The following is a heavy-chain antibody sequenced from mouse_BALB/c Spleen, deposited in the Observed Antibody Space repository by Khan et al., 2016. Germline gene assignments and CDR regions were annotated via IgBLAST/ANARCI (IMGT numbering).Heavy chain of an antibody. CDR3: AREGITTVVARGLDY. V-gene: IGHV1S135*01. J-gene: IGHJ2*01. Sequence: VQLQQSGPELVKPGALVKVSCKASGYASTSYNMYWVKQSHGKSLEWIGYIDPYNGGTSYNQKFKGKATLTVYKSSSSPYMHLYSLTFEGSAVYSCAREGITTVVARGLDYWGQGTTLTVSS. CDR1: GYASTSYN. D-gene: IGHD1-1*01. CDR2: IDPYNGGT.